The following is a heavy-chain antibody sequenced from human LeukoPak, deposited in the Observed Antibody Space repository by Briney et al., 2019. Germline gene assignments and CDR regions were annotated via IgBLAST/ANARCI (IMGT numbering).Heavy chain of an antibody. CDR3: ARGRSSSWSSFDY. V-gene: IGHV4-30-4*02. J-gene: IGHJ4*02. D-gene: IGHD6-13*01. CDR1: GGSITRGDFY. CDR2: IYNNGRT. Sequence: SDTLSVTCTVSGGSITRGDFYWSWIRQPPGQVLEWLGYIYNNGRTYYNPSLKSRVTISVDTSKNLFSQKVSSVTAADAAVYYCARGRSSSWSSFDYWGQGTLVTVSS.